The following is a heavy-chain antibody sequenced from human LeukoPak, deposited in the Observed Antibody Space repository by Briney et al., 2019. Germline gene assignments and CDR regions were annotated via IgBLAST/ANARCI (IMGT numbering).Heavy chain of an antibody. CDR2: IYTSGST. D-gene: IGHD6-13*01. V-gene: IGHV4-61*02. CDR1: GGSISSGSYY. Sequence: TLSLTCTVSGGSISSGSYYWSWIRQPAGKGLEWIGRIYTSGSTYYNPSLKSRVTISVDRSKDQFSLKLSSVTAADTAVYYCARSQGYSSSWEDAFDIWGQGTMVTVSS. CDR3: ARSQGYSSSWEDAFDI. J-gene: IGHJ3*02.